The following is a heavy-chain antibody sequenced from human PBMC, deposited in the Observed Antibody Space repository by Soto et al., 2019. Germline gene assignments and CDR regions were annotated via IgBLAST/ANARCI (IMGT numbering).Heavy chain of an antibody. CDR1: GYSFTSYW. CDR3: ARRRYDSSGYRGAFDI. Sequence: EVQLVQSEAEVKKPGESLRISCKGSGYSFTSYWISWVRQMPGKGLEWMGRIDPSDSYTNYSPSFQGHVTISADKSISTAYLQWSSLKASDTAMYYCARRRYDSSGYRGAFDIWGQGTMVTVSS. V-gene: IGHV5-10-1*01. J-gene: IGHJ3*02. CDR2: IDPSDSYT. D-gene: IGHD3-22*01.